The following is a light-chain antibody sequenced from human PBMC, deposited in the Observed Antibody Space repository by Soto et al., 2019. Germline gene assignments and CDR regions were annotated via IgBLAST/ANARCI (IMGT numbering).Light chain of an antibody. Sequence: IQRVSSHLAWYQQKPGQAPRLLIYVASTRATGIPARFSGSGSGTNITLTSSSLQPEDVALYYWQHYRSPRTFGQGTKVDIK. CDR1: QRVSSH. CDR3: QHYRSPRT. J-gene: IGKJ1*01. CDR2: VAS. V-gene: IGKV3D-15*01.